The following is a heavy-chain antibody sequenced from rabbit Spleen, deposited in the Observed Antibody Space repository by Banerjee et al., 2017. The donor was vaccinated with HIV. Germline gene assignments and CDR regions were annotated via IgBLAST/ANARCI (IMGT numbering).Heavy chain of an antibody. CDR1: GFSFNSGYD. V-gene: IGHV1S40*01. CDR3: ARDTSTSFSTYGMDL. CDR2: IYAGSSGNT. Sequence: QSLEESGGGLVKPEASLTLTCKASGFSFNSGYDMCCVRQSLGKGLEWIACIYAGSSGNTYSATWAKGRFTISKTSPTTVTLQMPSLTAADTATYFCARDTSTSFSTYGMDLWGPGTLVTVS. J-gene: IGHJ6*01. D-gene: IGHD1-1*01.